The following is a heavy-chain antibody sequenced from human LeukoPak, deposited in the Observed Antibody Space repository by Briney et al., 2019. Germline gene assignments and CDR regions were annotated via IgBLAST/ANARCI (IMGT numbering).Heavy chain of an antibody. CDR1: GFAFSFYA. CDR2: INANSGTT. D-gene: IGHD4-11*01. CDR3: AKGQDYSNYYYFDY. J-gene: IGHJ4*02. Sequence: GGSLRLSCAASGFAFSFYAMSWLRQPPGKGLEWVSTINANSGTTSYAASVRGRFTISRDNSKNTLYLQMNSLRAEDTAVYYCAKGQDYSNYYYFDYWGQGTLVTGSS. V-gene: IGHV3-23*01.